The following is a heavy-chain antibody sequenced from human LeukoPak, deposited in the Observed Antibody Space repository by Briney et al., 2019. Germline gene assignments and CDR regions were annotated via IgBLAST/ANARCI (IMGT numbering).Heavy chain of an antibody. V-gene: IGHV3-53*01. J-gene: IGHJ4*02. D-gene: IGHD5-24*01. CDR2: IYGGGNI. Sequence: PGGSLRLSCAASGFTFNSYAMSWVRQAPGKGLEWVSVIYGGGNIYYADSVKGRFTISRDNSKNTLYLQMNSLRAEDTAVYYCARGAGYNYPYYFDYWGQGTLVTVSS. CDR3: ARGAGYNYPYYFDY. CDR1: GFTFNSYA.